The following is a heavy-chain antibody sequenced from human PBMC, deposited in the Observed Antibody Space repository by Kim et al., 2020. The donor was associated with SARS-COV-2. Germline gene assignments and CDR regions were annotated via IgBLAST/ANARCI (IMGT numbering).Heavy chain of an antibody. V-gene: IGHV3-15*01. J-gene: IGHJ4*02. CDR3: SAQYYFDY. Sequence: GGTTDYAAPVKGRFTISRDDSKNTLYLQMNSLKTEDTAVYYCSAQYYFDYWGQGTLVTVSS. CDR2: GGTT.